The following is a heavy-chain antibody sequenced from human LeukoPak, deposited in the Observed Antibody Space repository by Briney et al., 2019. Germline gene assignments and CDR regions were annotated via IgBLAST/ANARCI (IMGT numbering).Heavy chain of an antibody. CDR1: GYTLTELS. Sequence: SVQVSCKVSGYTLTELSMHWVRQAPGKGLEWMGGIDPEDGETIYAQKFQGRVTMTEDTSTDTAYMELSSLRSEDTAVYYCATEVDILTGYYKDAFDIWGQGTMVTVSS. CDR3: ATEVDILTGYYKDAFDI. CDR2: IDPEDGET. V-gene: IGHV1-24*01. D-gene: IGHD3-9*01. J-gene: IGHJ3*02.